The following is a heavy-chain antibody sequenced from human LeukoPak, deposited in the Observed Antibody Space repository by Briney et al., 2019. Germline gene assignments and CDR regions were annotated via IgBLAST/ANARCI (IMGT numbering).Heavy chain of an antibody. J-gene: IGHJ4*02. D-gene: IGHD3-3*01. CDR1: GFPFSIYT. CDR3: AKGQGAGVLGFLEWLSLDS. CDR2: IGGKGSKT. Sequence: PGRTLRLSRVASGFPFSIYTMTCVPQAPGKGLEWVSAIGGKGSKTYSTDSAKGRFPIYRDNPKNTLYLQMNSLRAEDTAVYYCAKGQGAGVLGFLEWLSLDSWGQGTLVTVS. V-gene: IGHV3-23*01.